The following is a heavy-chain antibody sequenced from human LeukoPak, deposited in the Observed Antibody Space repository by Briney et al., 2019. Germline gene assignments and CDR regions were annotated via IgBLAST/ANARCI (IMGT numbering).Heavy chain of an antibody. Sequence: PGGSLRPSCAASGFTFSEYYMSWIRQAPGKGLECVSYISSSGSTIYYADSVKGRFTISRDNAKNSLYLQMNSLRAEDTAVYYCARIHYYYYSGLDVWGQGTTVTVSS. CDR2: ISSSGSTI. J-gene: IGHJ6*02. D-gene: IGHD5-18*01. V-gene: IGHV3-11*01. CDR3: ARIHYYYYSGLDV. CDR1: GFTFSEYY.